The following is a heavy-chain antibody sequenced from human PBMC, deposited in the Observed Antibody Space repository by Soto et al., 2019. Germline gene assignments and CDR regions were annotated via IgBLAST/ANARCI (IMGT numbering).Heavy chain of an antibody. Sequence: LRLSCTASGFTFGDYAMSWVRQAPGKGLEWVGFIRSKAYGGTTEYAASVKGRFTISRDDSKSIAYLQMNSLKTEDTAVYYCTRDPLYCTNGVCYIGYFDYWGQGTLVTVSS. CDR3: TRDPLYCTNGVCYIGYFDY. V-gene: IGHV3-49*04. J-gene: IGHJ4*02. CDR1: GFTFGDYA. D-gene: IGHD2-8*01. CDR2: IRSKAYGGTT.